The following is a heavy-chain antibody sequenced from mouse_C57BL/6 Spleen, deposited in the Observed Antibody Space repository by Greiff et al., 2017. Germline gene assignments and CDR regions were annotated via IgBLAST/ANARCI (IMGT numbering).Heavy chain of an antibody. CDR3: ARSRPYAMDY. V-gene: IGHV1-80*01. J-gene: IGHJ4*01. Sequence: VQVVESGAELVKPGASVKISCKASGYAFSSYWMNWVKQRPGKGLEWIGQIYPGDGDTNYNGKFKGKATLTADKSSSTAYMQLSSLTSEDSAVYFCARSRPYAMDYWGQGTSVTVSS. CDR1: GYAFSSYW. CDR2: IYPGDGDT.